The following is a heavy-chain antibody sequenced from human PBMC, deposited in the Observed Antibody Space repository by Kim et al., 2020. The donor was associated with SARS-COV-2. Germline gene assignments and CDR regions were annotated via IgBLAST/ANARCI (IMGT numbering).Heavy chain of an antibody. J-gene: IGHJ4*02. CDR3: ARDRLYGSGSFYFDY. Sequence: SETLSLTCTVSGGSISSGGYYWSWIRQHPGKGLEWIGYIYYSGSTYYNPSLKSRVTISVDTSKNQFSLKLSSVTAADTAVYYCARDRLYGSGSFYFDYWGQGTLVPVSS. CDR2: IYYSGST. V-gene: IGHV4-31*03. CDR1: GGSISSGGYY. D-gene: IGHD3-10*01.